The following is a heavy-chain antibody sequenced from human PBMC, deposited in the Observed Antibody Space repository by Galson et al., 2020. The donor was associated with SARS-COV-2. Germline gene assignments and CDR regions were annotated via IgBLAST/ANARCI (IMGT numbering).Heavy chain of an antibody. CDR2: IRARTNHI. CDR1: GFTFSSFG. J-gene: IGHJ4*02. Sequence: NSGGSLRLSCAASGFTFSSFGMTWVRQAPGKGLEWVSSIRARTNHIDYADSVKGRFTISRDNAKNSLYLQLNSLRAEDTAVYYCARDTPLADYWGQGTLVTVSS. CDR3: ARDTPLADY. D-gene: IGHD3-16*01. V-gene: IGHV3-21*01.